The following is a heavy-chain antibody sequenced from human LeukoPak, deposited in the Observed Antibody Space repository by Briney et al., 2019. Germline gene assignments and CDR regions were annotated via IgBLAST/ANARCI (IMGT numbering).Heavy chain of an antibody. CDR1: GITFSRYS. CDR2: ISSSSSYI. CDR3: ARERSIAAAGTSSYYYYYMDV. J-gene: IGHJ6*03. D-gene: IGHD6-13*01. V-gene: IGHV3-21*01. Sequence: GGSLRLSCAHSGITFSRYSMNWVRQAPGKGLEWVSTISSSSSYIYYADSVKGRFTTNRDNAKNSLYLQMSSLRAEDTAVYYCARERSIAAAGTSSYYYYYMDVWGKGTTVTVSS.